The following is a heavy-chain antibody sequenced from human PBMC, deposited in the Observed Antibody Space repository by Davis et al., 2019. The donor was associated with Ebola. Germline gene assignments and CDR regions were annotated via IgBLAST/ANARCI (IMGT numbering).Heavy chain of an antibody. V-gene: IGHV3-23*01. CDR3: ARGGYSSSWYAPPNYYYYGMDV. CDR2: ISGSGGST. D-gene: IGHD6-13*01. CDR1: GFTFSSYA. Sequence: GESLKISCAASGFTFSSYAMSWVRQAPGKGLEWVSAISGSGGSTYYADSVKGRFTISRDNAKNSLYLQMNSLRAEDTAVYYCARGGYSSSWYAPPNYYYYGMDVWGQGTTVTVSS. J-gene: IGHJ6*02.